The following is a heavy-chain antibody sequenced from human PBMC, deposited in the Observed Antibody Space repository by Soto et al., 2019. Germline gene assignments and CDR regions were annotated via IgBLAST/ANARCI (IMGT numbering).Heavy chain of an antibody. J-gene: IGHJ5*02. CDR2: IYYSGSA. Sequence: SETLSLTCTVSGGSINNHYWSWIRQPPGKGLEWVGHIYYSGSASYNPSLKSRVTISVDTSKNQFSLKLSSVTAADTAMYYCARPKTIGAAAGKGWFDPWGQGTLVTVSS. CDR3: ARPKTIGAAAGKGWFDP. V-gene: IGHV4-59*08. CDR1: GGSINNHY. D-gene: IGHD6-13*01.